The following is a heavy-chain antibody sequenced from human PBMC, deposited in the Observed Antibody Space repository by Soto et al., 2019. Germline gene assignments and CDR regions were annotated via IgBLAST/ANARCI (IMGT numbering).Heavy chain of an antibody. CDR1: GFVFSDYA. Sequence: GGSLRLSCVASGFVFSDYAMSWVRQAPGKGLEWVSAISAGGSDTYYADSVKGRFTVSRVNSKNTLYLQMNTLRAEDTAIYYCASVPIWCGSSSCYTEGFDSWGQGTMVTVYS. J-gene: IGHJ4*02. CDR2: ISAGGSDT. D-gene: IGHD2-2*01. V-gene: IGHV3-23*01. CDR3: ASVPIWCGSSSCYTEGFDS.